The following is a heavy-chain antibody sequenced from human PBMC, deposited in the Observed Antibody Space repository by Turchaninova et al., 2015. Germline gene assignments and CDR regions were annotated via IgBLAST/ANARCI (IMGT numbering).Heavy chain of an antibody. CDR1: GLTFGNCW. CDR2: INSDGRST. J-gene: IGHJ4*02. CDR3: SRGLDY. Sequence: EVMLVELVGGLVHPGGSLRLSCAASGLTFGNCWMHWVRQAPGKGLLWVSRINSDGRSTDYADSVKGRFTISRDNTKNTLYLQMNSLRAEDTAVYYCSRGLDYWGQGALVTVSS. V-gene: IGHV3-74*01.